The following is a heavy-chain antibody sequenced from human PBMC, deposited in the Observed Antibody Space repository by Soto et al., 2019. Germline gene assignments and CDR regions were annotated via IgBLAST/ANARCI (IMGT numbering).Heavy chain of an antibody. J-gene: IGHJ3*02. CDR2: IKQDGSEK. CDR3: ARDSGFRGGVYCSSTSCYSAFDI. D-gene: IGHD2-2*02. CDR1: GFTFSSYW. V-gene: IGHV3-7*01. Sequence: GGSLRLSCAASGFTFSSYWMSWVRQAPGKGLEWVANIKQDGSEKYYVDSVKGRFTITRDNAKNSLYLQMNSLRAEDTAVYYCARDSGFRGGVYCSSTSCYSAFDIWGQGTMVTVSS.